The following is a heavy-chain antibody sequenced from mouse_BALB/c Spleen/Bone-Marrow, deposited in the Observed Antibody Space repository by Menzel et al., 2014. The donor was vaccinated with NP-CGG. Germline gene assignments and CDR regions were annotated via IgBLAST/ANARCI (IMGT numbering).Heavy chain of an antibody. J-gene: IGHJ4*01. CDR3: ARPENYDAMDY. Sequence: AQLQESGAELAKPGASVKMSCKASGYTFTSYWMHWVKQRPGQGLEWIGYINPSTGYTEYNQKFKDKATLTADKSSSTAYMQLSSLTSEDSAVYYCARPENYDAMDYLGQGTSVTVSS. V-gene: IGHV1-7*01. CDR1: GYTFTSYW. CDR2: INPSTGYT.